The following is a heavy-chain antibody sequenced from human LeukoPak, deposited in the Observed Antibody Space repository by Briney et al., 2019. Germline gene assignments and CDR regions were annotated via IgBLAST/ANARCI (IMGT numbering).Heavy chain of an antibody. D-gene: IGHD5-18*01. J-gene: IGHJ5*02. V-gene: IGHV3-66*01. CDR2: LYKGGST. Sequence: GGSLTLSCEASGFSVNDDHMTWVRQAPGKGLQWVSVLYKGGSTHYADSVKARFSISRDTSKNTVFLHMKSLRVEDTAVYYCAREVLGYSYGDNWFDPWGPGSLVTVSS. CDR1: GFSVNDDH. CDR3: AREVLGYSYGDNWFDP.